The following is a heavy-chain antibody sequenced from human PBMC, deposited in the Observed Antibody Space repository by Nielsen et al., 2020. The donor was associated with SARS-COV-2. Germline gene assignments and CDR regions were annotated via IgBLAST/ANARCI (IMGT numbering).Heavy chain of an antibody. J-gene: IGHJ4*02. CDR2: INAANGNT. Sequence: ASVKVSCKASGYTFTTYSIHWVRQAPGQRLEWMGWINAANGNTRSSQNFQGRVTITRVTSASTAYMELSSLRSEDTAVYYCARITPSSGWDYWGQGTLVTVSS. V-gene: IGHV1-3*01. CDR3: ARITPSSGWDY. CDR1: GYTFTTYS. D-gene: IGHD6-19*01.